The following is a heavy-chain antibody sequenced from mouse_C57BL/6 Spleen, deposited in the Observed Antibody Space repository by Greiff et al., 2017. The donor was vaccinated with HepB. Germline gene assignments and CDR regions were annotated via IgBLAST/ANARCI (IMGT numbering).Heavy chain of an antibody. CDR1: GFTFSSYA. D-gene: IGHD1-1*01. CDR2: ISSGGDYI. Sequence: EVQRVESGEGLVKPGGSLKLSCAASGFTFSSYAMSWVRQTPEKRLEWVAYISSGGDYIYYADTVKGRFTISRDNARNTLYLQMSSLKSEDTAMYYCTRGGDYGSSYAYFDVWGTGTTVTVSS. J-gene: IGHJ1*03. V-gene: IGHV5-9-1*02. CDR3: TRGGDYGSSYAYFDV.